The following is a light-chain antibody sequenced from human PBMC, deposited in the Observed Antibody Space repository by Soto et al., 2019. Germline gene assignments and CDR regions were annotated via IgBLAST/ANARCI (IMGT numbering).Light chain of an antibody. CDR1: SSDFASYNF. CDR3: SSYTTTTTLIK. Sequence: QSALTQPASVSGSPGQSITISCTGTSSDFASYNFVSWYQHYPGKAPKLIIYEVTNRPSGISHRFSGSKSGNMASLTISGLQAEDEADYYCSSYTTTTTLIKFGGGTKLTVL. CDR2: EVT. V-gene: IGLV2-14*01. J-gene: IGLJ2*01.